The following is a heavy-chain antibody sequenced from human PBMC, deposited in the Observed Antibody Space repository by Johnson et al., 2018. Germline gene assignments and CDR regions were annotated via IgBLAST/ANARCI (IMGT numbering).Heavy chain of an antibody. Sequence: VQLVQSGGGLVQPGGSLRLSCAASGFTFSSYAMTWVRQAPGKGLEWVSGINSGGSTYYGDSVKGRFTISRNNSKNTLYLQMNSLRTEDTALYHWAKDQLGRYSSAHYDYYYYMDVWGKGTTVTVSS. CDR1: GFTFSSYA. CDR3: AKDQLGRYSSAHYDYYYYMDV. D-gene: IGHD5-18*01. J-gene: IGHJ6*03. V-gene: IGHV3-23*04. CDR2: INSGGST.